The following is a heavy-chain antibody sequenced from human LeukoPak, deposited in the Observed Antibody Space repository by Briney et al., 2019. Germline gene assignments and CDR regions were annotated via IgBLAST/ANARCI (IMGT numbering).Heavy chain of an antibody. J-gene: IGHJ4*02. Sequence: PGGSLRLSCAASGFTFSSYGMHWVRQAPGKGLEWVAVISYDGSNKYYADSVKGRFTISRDNAKNTLYLQMNSLRAEDTAVYYCAKEGGIYGDYNFDYWGQGTLVTVSS. CDR2: ISYDGSNK. CDR1: GFTFSSYG. V-gene: IGHV3-30*18. D-gene: IGHD4-17*01. CDR3: AKEGGIYGDYNFDY.